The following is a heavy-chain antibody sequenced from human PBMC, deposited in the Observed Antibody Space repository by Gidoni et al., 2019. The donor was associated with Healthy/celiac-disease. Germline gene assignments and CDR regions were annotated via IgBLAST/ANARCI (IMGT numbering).Heavy chain of an antibody. D-gene: IGHD6-6*01. V-gene: IGHV3-23*01. Sequence: EVQLLESGGGLVQHGGSLRLSCAAFGFTFSSYAMSWVRQAPGTGLEWVSAISGSGGSTYYADSVKGRFTISRDNSKNTLYLQMNSLRAEDTAVYYCAKDRTYSSGMEFDYWGQGTLVTVSS. CDR1: GFTFSSYA. CDR3: AKDRTYSSGMEFDY. J-gene: IGHJ4*02. CDR2: ISGSGGST.